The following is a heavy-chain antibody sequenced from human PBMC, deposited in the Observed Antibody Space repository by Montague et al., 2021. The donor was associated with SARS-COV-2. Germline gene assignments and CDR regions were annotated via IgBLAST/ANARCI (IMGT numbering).Heavy chain of an antibody. CDR2: IYYSGST. J-gene: IGHJ6*02. CDR3: ARDPWRITIFGVVTRYGMDV. CDR1: GGSVSSGSYY. D-gene: IGHD3-3*01. Sequence: ETLSLTCIVSGGSVSSGSYYWSWIRQPPGKGLEWIGYIYYSGSTNYNPSLESRVTISVDTSKNQFSLKLSSVTAADTAVYYCARDPWRITIFGVVTRYGMDVWGQGTTVTVSS. V-gene: IGHV4-61*01.